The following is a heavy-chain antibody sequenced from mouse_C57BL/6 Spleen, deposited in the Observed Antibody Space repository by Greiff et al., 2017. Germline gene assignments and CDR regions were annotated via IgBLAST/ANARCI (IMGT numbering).Heavy chain of an antibody. V-gene: IGHV1-85*01. CDR1: GYTFTSYD. CDR3: ARCGDYDPNYYAMDY. CDR2: IYPRDGST. J-gene: IGHJ4*01. D-gene: IGHD2-4*01. Sequence: VMLVESGPELVKPGASVKLSCKASGYTFTSYDINWVKQRPGQGLEWIGWIYPRDGSTKYNEKFKGKATLTVDTSSSTAYMELHSLTSEDSAVYFCARCGDYDPNYYAMDYWGQGTSVTVSS.